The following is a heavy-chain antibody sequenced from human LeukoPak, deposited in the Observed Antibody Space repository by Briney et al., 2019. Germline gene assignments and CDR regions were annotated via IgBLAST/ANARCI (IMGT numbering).Heavy chain of an antibody. V-gene: IGHV4-59*01. J-gene: IGHJ5*02. CDR1: GGSISSYY. CDR2: IYYSGST. CDR3: ARIYYYDSSGYSNWFDH. D-gene: IGHD3-22*01. Sequence: PSETLSLTCTVSGGSISSYYWSWIRQPPGKGLEWIGYIYYSGSTNYNPSLKSRVTISVDTSKNQFSLKLSSVTAADTAVYYCARIYYYDSSGYSNWFDHWGRGTLVTVPS.